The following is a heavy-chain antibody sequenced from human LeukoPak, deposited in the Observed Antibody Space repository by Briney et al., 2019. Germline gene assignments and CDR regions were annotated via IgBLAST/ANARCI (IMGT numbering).Heavy chain of an antibody. Sequence: RASETLSLTCTVSSGSISGYYLSWIRQPPGKGLEWIGYIYYGGSTYYNPSLKSQVTISVDTSKNQFSLKLSSVTAADTAVYYCARGKAAAGHFDYWGQGTLVTVSS. V-gene: IGHV4-30-4*08. CDR2: IYYGGST. CDR3: ARGKAAAGHFDY. J-gene: IGHJ4*02. D-gene: IGHD6-13*01. CDR1: SGSISGYY.